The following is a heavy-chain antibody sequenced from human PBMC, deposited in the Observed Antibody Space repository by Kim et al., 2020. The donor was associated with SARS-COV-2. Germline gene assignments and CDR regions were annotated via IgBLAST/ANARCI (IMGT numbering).Heavy chain of an antibody. J-gene: IGHJ4*02. V-gene: IGHV3-23*01. CDR2: ISGSGGST. CDR1: GFTFSSYA. D-gene: IGHD6-19*01. Sequence: GGSLRLSCAASGFTFSSYAMSWVRQAPGKGLEWVSAISGSGGSTYYAASVKGRFTISRDNSKNTLYLQMNSLRAEDTAVYYCAKVGSRTTVAVHFDYWGQGTLVTVSS. CDR3: AKVGSRTTVAVHFDY.